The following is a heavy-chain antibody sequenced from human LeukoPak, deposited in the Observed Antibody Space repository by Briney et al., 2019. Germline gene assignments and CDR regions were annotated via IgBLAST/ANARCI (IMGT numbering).Heavy chain of an antibody. CDR3: GKLLYSSGMYHFDY. V-gene: IGHV3-23*01. Sequence: DPGGSLRLSCATSGFTFSSSAMSWVRQPPGKGLAWVSTISGSGGGTYYADSVKGWFTISRDNSKNTLYLQMNSLRAEDTAVFYCGKLLYSSGMYHFDYWGQGTLVTVSS. D-gene: IGHD3-10*01. CDR1: GFTFSSSA. J-gene: IGHJ4*02. CDR2: ISGSGGGT.